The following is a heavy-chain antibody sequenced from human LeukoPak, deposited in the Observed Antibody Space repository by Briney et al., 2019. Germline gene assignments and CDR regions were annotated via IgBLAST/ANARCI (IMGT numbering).Heavy chain of an antibody. J-gene: IGHJ4*02. D-gene: IGHD3-22*01. CDR2: INPSGGST. CDR1: GYTFTSYY. V-gene: IGHV1-46*03. Sequence: ASVKVSCKASGYTFTSYYMHWVRQAPGQGLEWMGIINPSGGSTSYAQTFQGRGTMTRDTYTSTVSMELSSLRSEDTAVYYCARDLYYYDSSGYFDYWGQGTLVTVSS. CDR3: ARDLYYYDSSGYFDY.